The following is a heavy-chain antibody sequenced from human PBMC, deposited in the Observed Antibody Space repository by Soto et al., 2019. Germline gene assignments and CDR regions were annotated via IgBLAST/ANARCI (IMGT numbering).Heavy chain of an antibody. J-gene: IGHJ4*02. CDR2: IYRSGST. V-gene: IGHV4-59*12. CDR1: GGSISSYY. D-gene: IGHD4-17*01. Sequence: PSETLSLTCTVSGGSISSYYWSWIRQPPGRGLEWIGYIYRSGSTYYNPSLKSRVTISVDRSKNQFSLKLSSVTAADTAVYYCARAMTTVTTIDYWGQGTLVTVSS. CDR3: ARAMTTVTTIDY.